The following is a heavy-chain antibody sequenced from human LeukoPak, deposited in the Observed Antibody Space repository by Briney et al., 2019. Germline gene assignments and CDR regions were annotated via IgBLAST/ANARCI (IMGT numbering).Heavy chain of an antibody. Sequence: VASVKVSCKASGYTFTSYGISWVRQAPGQGLEWMGWISAYNGNTNYAQKLQGRVTMTTDTSTSTAYMELRSLRSDDTAVYYCARDGPPTVVRGVIPDYWGQGTLVTVSS. CDR3: ARDGPPTVVRGVIPDY. V-gene: IGHV1-18*01. D-gene: IGHD3-10*01. CDR2: ISAYNGNT. J-gene: IGHJ4*02. CDR1: GYTFTSYG.